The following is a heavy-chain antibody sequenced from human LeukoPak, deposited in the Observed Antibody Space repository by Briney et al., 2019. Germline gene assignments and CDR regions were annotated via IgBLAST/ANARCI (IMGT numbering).Heavy chain of an antibody. J-gene: IGHJ4*02. CDR3: AKGARWELPLDY. CDR1: GFTFSSYA. CDR2: ISGSGGRT. Sequence: GGSLRLSCAASGFTFSSYAMSWVRQAPGKGLEWDSAISGSGGRTYYADSVKGRFTISRDNSMDTLYLQMNSLRADDTAVYYCAKGARWELPLDYWGQGTLVTVSS. V-gene: IGHV3-23*01. D-gene: IGHD1-26*01.